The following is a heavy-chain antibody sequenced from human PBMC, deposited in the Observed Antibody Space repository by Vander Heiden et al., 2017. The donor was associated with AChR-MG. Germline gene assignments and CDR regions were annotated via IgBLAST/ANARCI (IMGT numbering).Heavy chain of an antibody. V-gene: IGHV4-4*07. CDR2: IYPSGGT. CDR3: ARDGTLDFFDS. CDR1: GGPIKMYY. J-gene: IGHJ4*02. Sequence: QVPLQESGPQLVKTSETLSLTCTVTGGPIKMYYWSWIRQSAGKGLEWIGRIYPSGGTTYNPYFKSRVTMSLDTSKSQFSLNLISVTPADSAVYYCARDGTLDFFDSWGQGTLVAVSS.